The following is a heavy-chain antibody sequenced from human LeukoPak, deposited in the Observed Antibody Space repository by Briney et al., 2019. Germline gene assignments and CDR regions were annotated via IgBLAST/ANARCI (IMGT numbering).Heavy chain of an antibody. D-gene: IGHD4-17*01. CDR2: ISGSGGST. CDR1: GFTFSSYA. V-gene: IGHV3-23*01. Sequence: GGSLRLSCAASGFTFSSYAMSWVRHAPGKGLEWVSAISGSGGSTCYADSVKGRFTISRDNAKNTLYLQMNSLRAEDTAVYYCANHKALRYLDYWGQGTLVTVSS. CDR3: ANHKALRYLDY. J-gene: IGHJ4*02.